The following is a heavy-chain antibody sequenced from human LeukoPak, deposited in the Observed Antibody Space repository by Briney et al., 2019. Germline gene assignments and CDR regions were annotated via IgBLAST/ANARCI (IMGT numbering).Heavy chain of an antibody. J-gene: IGHJ4*02. CDR1: GFTFSSYE. CDR3: ARKGVGRPKKQWLVPVFDY. D-gene: IGHD6-19*01. Sequence: GGSLRLSCAASGFTFSSYEMNWVRQAPGKGLEWVSYIISSGSTKYYADSVKGRFTIYRNNAKNSLYLQMNSLRAEDTAVYYCARKGVGRPKKQWLVPVFDYWGQGTLVTVSS. V-gene: IGHV3-48*03. CDR2: IISSGSTK.